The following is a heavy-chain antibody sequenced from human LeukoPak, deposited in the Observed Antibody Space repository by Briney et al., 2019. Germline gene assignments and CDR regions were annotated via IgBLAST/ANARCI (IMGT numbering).Heavy chain of an antibody. CDR3: AKDTEYSSGWFSAFDI. CDR1: GFTFDDYA. D-gene: IGHD6-19*01. Sequence: PGGSLRLSCAASGFTFDDYAMHWVRQAPGKGLEWVSGISWNSGSIGYADSVKGRFTISRDNAKNSLYLQMNSLRAEDTALYYCAKDTEYSSGWFSAFDIWGQGTMVTVSS. CDR2: ISWNSGSI. V-gene: IGHV3-9*01. J-gene: IGHJ3*02.